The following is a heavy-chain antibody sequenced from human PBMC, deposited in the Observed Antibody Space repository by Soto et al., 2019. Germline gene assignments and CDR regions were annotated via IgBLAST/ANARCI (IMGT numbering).Heavy chain of an antibody. CDR2: IYSGGST. Sequence: GKGLEWVSVIYSGGSTNYADSGKGRLTISRHNLKNTMYLEMTSVRPDDTAVYYCARDGWGRRRNVTNYYGLGVPAEPTTVTVSS. D-gene: IGHD1-26*01. CDR3: ARDGWGRRRNVTNYYGLGV. V-gene: IGHV3-53*04. J-gene: IGHJ6*02.